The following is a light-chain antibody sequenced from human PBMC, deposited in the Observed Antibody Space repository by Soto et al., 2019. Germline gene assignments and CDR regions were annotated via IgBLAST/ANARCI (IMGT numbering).Light chain of an antibody. Sequence: EILLTQSPATLSLSPGEGATLSCRASQSVSSSFLAWYQQQPGQAPRLLIYATSRRAPGIPDRFSGSGSGTDFTLTISSLQSEDFAVYYCQQYNNWPFTFGPGTKVDIK. V-gene: IGKV3D-20*02. J-gene: IGKJ3*01. CDR1: QSVSSSF. CDR2: ATS. CDR3: QQYNNWPFT.